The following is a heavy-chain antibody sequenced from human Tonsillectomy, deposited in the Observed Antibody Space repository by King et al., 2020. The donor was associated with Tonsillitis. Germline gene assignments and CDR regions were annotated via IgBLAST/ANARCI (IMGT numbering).Heavy chain of an antibody. J-gene: IGHJ6*03. D-gene: IGHD6-13*01. CDR1: GGSISSYY. V-gene: IGHV4-59*01. CDR3: AANMYSSSWEPYYYYYMDV. CDR2: IYYSGST. Sequence: QLQESGPGLVKPSETLSLTCTVSGGSISSYYWSWIRQPPGKGLEWIGYIYYSGSTNYNPSLKSRVTISVETSKNQFSLKLSSVTAADTAVYYCAANMYSSSWEPYYYYYMDVWGKGTTVTVSS.